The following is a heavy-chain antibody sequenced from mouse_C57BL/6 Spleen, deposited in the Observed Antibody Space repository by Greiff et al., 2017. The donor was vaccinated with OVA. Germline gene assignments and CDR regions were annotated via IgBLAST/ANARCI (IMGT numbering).Heavy chain of an antibody. Sequence: VQLQQPGAELVRPGSSVKLSCKASGYTFTSYWMHWVKQRPIQGLEWIGNIDPSDSETHYNQKFKDKATLTVDKSSSTAYMQLSSLTSEDSAVYYCAGEVTGTWYFDVWGTGTTVTVSS. D-gene: IGHD4-1*01. CDR3: AGEVTGTWYFDV. V-gene: IGHV1-52*01. CDR2: IDPSDSET. CDR1: GYTFTSYW. J-gene: IGHJ1*03.